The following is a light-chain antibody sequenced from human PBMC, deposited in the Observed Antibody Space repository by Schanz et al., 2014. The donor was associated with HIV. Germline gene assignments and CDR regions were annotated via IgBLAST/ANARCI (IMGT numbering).Light chain of an antibody. CDR2: TNN. CDR3: QSYDSGLSGVV. CDR1: SSNVGAGFD. J-gene: IGLJ2*01. Sequence: QSVLTQPPSVSGAPGQRVTIPCSGSSSNVGAGFDVHWYQQLPGKAPTLLIYTNNNRPSGVPDRYSGSRSGTSASLAITGLQAEDEADYYCQSYDSGLSGVVFGGGTKLTVL. V-gene: IGLV1-40*01.